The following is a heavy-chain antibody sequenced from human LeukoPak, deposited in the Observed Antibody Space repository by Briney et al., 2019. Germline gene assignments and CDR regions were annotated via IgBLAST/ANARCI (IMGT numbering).Heavy chain of an antibody. Sequence: PGGSLRLSCAVSGFTFSDFWMSWVRQAPGKGLVWVSRINSDGSSTSYADSVKGRFTISRDNAKNTLYLQMNSLRAEDTAVYYCAGGPDCSSTSCIYFDYWGQGTLVTVSS. D-gene: IGHD2-2*01. J-gene: IGHJ4*02. CDR3: AGGPDCSSTSCIYFDY. CDR2: INSDGSST. CDR1: GFTFSDFW. V-gene: IGHV3-74*01.